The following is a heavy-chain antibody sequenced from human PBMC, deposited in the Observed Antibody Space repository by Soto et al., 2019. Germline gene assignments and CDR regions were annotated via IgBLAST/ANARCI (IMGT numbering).Heavy chain of an antibody. CDR2: IYYSGST. D-gene: IGHD5-12*01. V-gene: IGHV4-59*01. J-gene: IGHJ5*02. CDR1: GGSISSYY. CDR3: AGRYSGYVFPFNP. Sequence: SETLSLTCTVSGGSISSYYWSWIRQPPGKGLEWIGYIYYSGSTNYNPSLKSRVTISVDTSKNQFSLKLSSVTAADTAVYYCAGRYSGYVFPFNPWGQGTLVTVSS.